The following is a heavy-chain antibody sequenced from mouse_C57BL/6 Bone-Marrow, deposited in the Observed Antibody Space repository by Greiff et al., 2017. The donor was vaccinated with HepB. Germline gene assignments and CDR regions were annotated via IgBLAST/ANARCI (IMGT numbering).Heavy chain of an antibody. CDR2: INPSSGYT. V-gene: IGHV1-4*01. D-gene: IGHD2-1*01. Sequence: IPFSSFNMSCKSSVYTFTSYTMHWVKHRPVQCLEWIGYINPSSGYTKYNQKFKDKATLTADKSSSTAYMQLSSLTSEDSAVYYCADLLKFAYWGQGTLVTVSA. CDR3: ADLLKFAY. J-gene: IGHJ3*01. CDR1: VYTFTSYT.